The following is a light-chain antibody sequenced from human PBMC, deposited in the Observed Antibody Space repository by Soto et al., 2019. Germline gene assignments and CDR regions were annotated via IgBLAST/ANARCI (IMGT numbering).Light chain of an antibody. V-gene: IGKV1-39*01. CDR3: RQSLSSPLT. CDR1: RTLGFY. J-gene: IGKJ4*01. CDR2: TAS. Sequence: IQMAQSPSSLSASLGDRVTITCRASRTLGFYLNWYQQKPGRAPQLLIYTASNLQTGVPSRFIGSGSGTEFTLTISSLQPEDFATYYCRQSLSSPLTFGGGTKV.